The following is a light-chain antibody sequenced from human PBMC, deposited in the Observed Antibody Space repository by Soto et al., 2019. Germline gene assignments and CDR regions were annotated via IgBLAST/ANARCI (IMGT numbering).Light chain of an antibody. Sequence: QSVLTQPPSVSGSPGQSVTISCTGTSSDVGYYNRVSWYQQPPGTAPKLIIYEVSNRPSGVPDRFSGSKSGNTASLTISGLQAEDEADYYCCSFADSFTWVFGGGTKLTVL. J-gene: IGLJ3*02. CDR1: SSDVGYYNR. CDR2: EVS. CDR3: CSFADSFTWV. V-gene: IGLV2-18*02.